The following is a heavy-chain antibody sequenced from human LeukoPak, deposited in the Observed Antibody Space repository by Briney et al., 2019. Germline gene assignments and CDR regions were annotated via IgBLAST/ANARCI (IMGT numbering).Heavy chain of an antibody. V-gene: IGHV1-69*06. CDR2: IIPIFGTA. D-gene: IGHD3-10*01. Sequence: ASVKVSCKASGGTFSSYAISWVRQAPGQGLERMGGIIPIFGTANYAQKFQGRVTITADKSTSTAYMELRSLRSDDTAVYYCARGTYYYGSGSYYAFDYWGQGTLVTVSS. CDR3: ARGTYYYGSGSYYAFDY. J-gene: IGHJ4*02. CDR1: GGTFSSYA.